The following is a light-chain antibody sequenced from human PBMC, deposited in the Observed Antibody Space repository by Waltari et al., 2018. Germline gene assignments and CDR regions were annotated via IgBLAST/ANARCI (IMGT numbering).Light chain of an antibody. J-gene: IGLJ1*01. V-gene: IGLV2-14*01. Sequence: QSALTQPASVSASPGQSITISCTVTSSDVGGYNYVSWYQQHPGKAPKLMIYDVSKRPSGVSNRFSGSKSGNTASLTISGLQAEDEADYYCSSYTSSSTFVFGTGTKVTVL. CDR2: DVS. CDR3: SSYTSSSTFV. CDR1: SSDVGGYNY.